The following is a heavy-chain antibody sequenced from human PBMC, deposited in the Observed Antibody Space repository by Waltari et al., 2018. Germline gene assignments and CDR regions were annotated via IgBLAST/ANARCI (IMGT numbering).Heavy chain of an antibody. CDR3: TKDTFGEYDS. J-gene: IGHJ4*02. D-gene: IGHD3-10*01. CDR2: INPDGSTI. CDR1: GFTLSSYW. V-gene: IGHV3-74*01. Sequence: DVQLVEYGGGVAQPGGSMRLSCAASGFTLSSYWMHWVRQVPGKGLVWVSRINPDGSTINYADAVRGRFTISRDSAKNTLYLQMNSLRAEDTAVYYCTKDTFGEYDSWGQGTLVTVSS.